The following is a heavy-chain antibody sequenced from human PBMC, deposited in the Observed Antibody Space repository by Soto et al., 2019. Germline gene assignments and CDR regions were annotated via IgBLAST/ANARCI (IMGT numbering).Heavy chain of an antibody. V-gene: IGHV4-59*01. CDR3: ASYRGALYFES. CDR2: VFYGGT. Sequence: PSETLSLTCSVSGRSMSSNYWSWIRQSTDKGLEWLGYVFYGGTDYNPSLGGRVSMSVETSKSQFSLKLTSVTVADTAVYFCASYRGALYFESWGLGIRVTVSA. J-gene: IGHJ4*02. D-gene: IGHD3-16*01. CDR1: GRSMSSNY.